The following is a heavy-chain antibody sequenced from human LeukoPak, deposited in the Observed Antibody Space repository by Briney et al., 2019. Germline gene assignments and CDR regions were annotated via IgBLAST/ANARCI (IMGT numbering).Heavy chain of an antibody. D-gene: IGHD5-18*01. V-gene: IGHV1-69*01. J-gene: IGHJ5*02. CDR1: GGTFSSYA. CDR3: ARTRPYSYGLTPNWFDP. CDR2: IIPIFGTA. Sequence: PSVKVSCKASGGTFSSYAISWVRQAPGQGLEWMGGIIPIFGTANYAQKFQGRVTITADESTSTAYMELSSLRSEDTAVYYCARTRPYSYGLTPNWFDPWGQGTLVTVSS.